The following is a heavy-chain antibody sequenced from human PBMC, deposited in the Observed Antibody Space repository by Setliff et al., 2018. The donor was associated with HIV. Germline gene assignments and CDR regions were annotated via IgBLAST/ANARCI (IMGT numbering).Heavy chain of an antibody. CDR1: GGSISSYY. D-gene: IGHD3-10*01. Sequence: SETLSLTCTVSGGSISSYYWSWIRQPPGKGLEWIEYIYYRGSTNYNPSLKSRVTIAVDTSKNQFSLKLSSVTAADTAMYYCARRGGSGSYWDDYYYYYMDVWGKGTTVTVSS. V-gene: IGHV4-59*08. CDR3: ARRGGSGSYWDDYYYYYMDV. J-gene: IGHJ6*03. CDR2: IYYRGST.